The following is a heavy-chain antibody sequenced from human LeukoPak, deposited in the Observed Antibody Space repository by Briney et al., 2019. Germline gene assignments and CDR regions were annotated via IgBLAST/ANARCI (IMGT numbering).Heavy chain of an antibody. J-gene: IGHJ3*02. V-gene: IGHV4-31*03. D-gene: IGHD3-22*01. CDR3: ARGNEIYDSSGYYYPDAFDI. Sequence: PSETLSLTCTVSGGSISSGGYYWSWIRHPPGKGLEWIGYIYYSGSTYYNPSLKSRVTISVDTSKNQFSLKLSSVTAADTAVYYCARGNEIYDSSGYYYPDAFDIWGQGTMVTVSS. CDR1: GGSISSGGYY. CDR2: IYYSGST.